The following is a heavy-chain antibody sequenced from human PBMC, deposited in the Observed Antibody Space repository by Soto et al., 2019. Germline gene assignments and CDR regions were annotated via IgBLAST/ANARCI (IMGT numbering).Heavy chain of an antibody. D-gene: IGHD2-15*01. CDR2: INHSGST. Sequence: QVQLQQWGAGLLKPSETLSLTCAVYGGSFSGYYWSWIRQPPGKGLEWIGEINHSGSTNYNPSLKSRVTISVDTSKHQFSLKLSSVTAADTAVYYCARGGESVVVVAATGHFDYWGQGTLVTASS. J-gene: IGHJ4*02. CDR1: GGSFSGYY. V-gene: IGHV4-34*01. CDR3: ARGGESVVVVAATGHFDY.